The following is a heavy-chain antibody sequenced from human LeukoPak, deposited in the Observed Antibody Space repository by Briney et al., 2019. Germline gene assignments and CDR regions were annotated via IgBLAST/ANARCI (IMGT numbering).Heavy chain of an antibody. CDR3: ASRQGY. Sequence: PGRSLRLSCAASGFTFSSYGMHWVRQAPGKGLEWVAVISYDGSNKNYADSVKGRLTISRDNSKNTLYLQMNSLRVEDTAVYYCASRQGYWGQGTLVTVSS. V-gene: IGHV3-30*03. J-gene: IGHJ4*02. CDR2: ISYDGSNK. CDR1: GFTFSSYG.